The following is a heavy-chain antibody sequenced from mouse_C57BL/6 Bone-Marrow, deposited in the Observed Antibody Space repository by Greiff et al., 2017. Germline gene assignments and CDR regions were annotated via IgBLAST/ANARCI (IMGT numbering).Heavy chain of an antibody. D-gene: IGHD1-2*01. CDR3: TPYGPFAY. CDR2: IDPENGDT. CDR1: GFNIKDDY. V-gene: IGHV14-4*01. Sequence: VQLQQSGAELVRPGASVKLSCTASGFNIKDDYMHWVKQRPEQGLEWIGWIDPENGDTEYASKFQGKATITADTSSNTAYLQLSSLTSEDTAVYYCTPYGPFAYWGQGTLVTVAA. J-gene: IGHJ3*01.